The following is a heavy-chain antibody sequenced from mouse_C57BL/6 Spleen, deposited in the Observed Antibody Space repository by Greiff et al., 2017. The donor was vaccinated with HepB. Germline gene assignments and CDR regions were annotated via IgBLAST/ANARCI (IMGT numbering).Heavy chain of an antibody. Sequence: QVQLKESGAELARPGASVKLSCKASGYTFTSYGISWVKQRTGQGLEWIGEIYPRSGNTYYNEKFKGKATLTADKSSSTAYMELRSLTSEDSAVYFCAREDGSSSEDYWGQGTSVTVSS. V-gene: IGHV1-81*01. CDR2: IYPRSGNT. J-gene: IGHJ4*01. CDR3: AREDGSSSEDY. D-gene: IGHD1-1*01. CDR1: GYTFTSYG.